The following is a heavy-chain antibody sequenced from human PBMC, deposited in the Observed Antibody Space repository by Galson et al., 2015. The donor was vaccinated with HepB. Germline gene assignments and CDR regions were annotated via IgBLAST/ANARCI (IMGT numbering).Heavy chain of an antibody. Sequence: SLRLSCAVSGFTFSTCWMSWVRQAPGKGLEWVANIKGDGSEKTYVDSVKGRFTISRDNAKNSLYLHMNSLSGDDTAVYYCAKDWDGSGTALDHWGQGTLVTVSS. D-gene: IGHD3-22*01. CDR2: IKGDGSEK. V-gene: IGHV3-7*03. CDR3: AKDWDGSGTALDH. CDR1: GFTFSTCW. J-gene: IGHJ4*02.